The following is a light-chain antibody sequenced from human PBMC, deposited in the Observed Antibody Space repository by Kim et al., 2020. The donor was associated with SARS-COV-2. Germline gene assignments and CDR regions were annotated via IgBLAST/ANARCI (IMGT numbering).Light chain of an antibody. V-gene: IGLV4-69*01. CDR2: VNSDGSH. Sequence: QPVLTQSPSASVSLGASVKLTCTLSNGHYNYAIAWHQQQPGKGPRYLMKVNSDGSHSKGDGIPDRFSGSSSGAERYLTISSLQSDDEADYYCQTWGPGIRVFGGGTKVTVL. J-gene: IGLJ3*02. CDR3: QTWGPGIRV. CDR1: NGHYNYA.